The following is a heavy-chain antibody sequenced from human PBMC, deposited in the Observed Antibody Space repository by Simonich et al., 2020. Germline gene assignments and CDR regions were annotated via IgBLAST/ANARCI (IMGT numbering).Heavy chain of an antibody. Sequence: QVQLVQSGAEVKKPGASVKVSCKASGYTFTSYGISWVRQAPGQGLEWMDWINAYKGNTNYAPKHQGSVTMPPDTSTSTAYMELRSLRSDDTAVYYCARASRGTWWYYYFDYWGQGTLVTVSS. J-gene: IGHJ4*02. D-gene: IGHD2-15*01. V-gene: IGHV1-18*01. CDR3: ARASRGTWWYYYFDY. CDR2: INAYKGNT. CDR1: GYTFTSYG.